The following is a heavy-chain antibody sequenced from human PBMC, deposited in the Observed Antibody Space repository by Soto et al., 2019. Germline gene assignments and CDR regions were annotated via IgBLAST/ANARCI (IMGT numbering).Heavy chain of an antibody. CDR2: IYYSGST. CDR1: GGSISSYY. D-gene: IGHD3-10*02. Sequence: PSETLSLTCTVSGGSISSYYWSWIRQPPGKGLEWIGYIYYSGSTNYNPSLKSRVTISVDTSKNQFSLKLSSVTAEDTAVYYCGRDQSGTGYYVDWFDPWGQGTLVTVSS. V-gene: IGHV4-59*01. CDR3: GRDQSGTGYYVDWFDP. J-gene: IGHJ5*02.